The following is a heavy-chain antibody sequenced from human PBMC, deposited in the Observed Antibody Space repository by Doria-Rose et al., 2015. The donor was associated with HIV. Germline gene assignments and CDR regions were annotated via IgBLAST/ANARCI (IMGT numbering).Heavy chain of an antibody. V-gene: IGHV4-30-4*01. J-gene: IGHJ4*02. CDR3: ARARNYGFPHFFDL. Sequence: QAQLQESGPGLVRPSQTLSLTCTVSGDSISSGDSFWSWIRQPPGKGPEWIGYISSSGTTYYYPSLRGRLTISLDASKNQFSLNLNSVTAADTAVYYCARARNYGFPHFFDLWGQGTLVTVSS. D-gene: IGHD3-10*01. CDR1: GDSISSGDSF. CDR2: ISSSGTT.